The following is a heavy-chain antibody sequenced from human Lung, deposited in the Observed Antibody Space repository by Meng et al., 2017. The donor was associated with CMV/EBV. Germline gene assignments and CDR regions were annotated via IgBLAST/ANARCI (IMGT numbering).Heavy chain of an antibody. CDR3: LRRSGGSV. Sequence: QVPLRESGPALVKPSETLSLTCAASGDSITNHNWWAWVRQPPGKGLEWIGEIPHRGSSAYNPSLKSRVSMSIDKSKNQFSLKLTSVTAADTAVYHCLRRSGGSVWGQGTLVTVPS. CDR2: IPHRGSS. J-gene: IGHJ1*01. D-gene: IGHD3-10*01. CDR1: GDSITNHNW. V-gene: IGHV4-4*02.